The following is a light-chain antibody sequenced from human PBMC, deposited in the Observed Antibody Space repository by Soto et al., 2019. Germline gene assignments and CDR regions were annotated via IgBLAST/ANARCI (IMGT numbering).Light chain of an antibody. CDR2: DVS. Sequence: QSALTQPASVSGSPGQSLTISCPGNSSDVGGYNYVSWYQQHPGKAPKLMIYDVSNRPSGVSNRFSGSKSGNTASLTISGLHAEDEADYYCSSYKSSSTPRDVFGTGTKVTVL. CDR1: SSDVGGYNY. V-gene: IGLV2-14*01. CDR3: SSYKSSSTPRDV. J-gene: IGLJ1*01.